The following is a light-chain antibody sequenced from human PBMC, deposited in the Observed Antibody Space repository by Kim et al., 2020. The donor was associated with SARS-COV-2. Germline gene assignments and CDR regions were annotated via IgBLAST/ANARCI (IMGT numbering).Light chain of an antibody. CDR1: QSISSH. V-gene: IGKV1-39*01. J-gene: IGKJ3*01. CDR2: AAS. Sequence: ASVGDSVTITCRTSQSISSHLNWYHQKPGGAPKLLIYAASTLQGGVPSRFSGSGSETDFTLTISSLQPDDFATYFCQQSYISPFTFGPGTKVDIK. CDR3: QQSYISPFT.